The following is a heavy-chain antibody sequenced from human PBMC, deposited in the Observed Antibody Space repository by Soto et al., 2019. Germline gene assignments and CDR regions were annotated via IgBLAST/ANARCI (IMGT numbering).Heavy chain of an antibody. V-gene: IGHV1-69*13. CDR1: GGTFSNYT. D-gene: IGHD2-2*01. J-gene: IGHJ6*02. CDR2: IIPVFGTT. Sequence: WASVKVSCKASGGTFSNYTISWVRQAPGQGLEWMGGIIPVFGTTDYEQKFQGRVTITADGSTSTAYMKLSSLRSADTAVYYCARSSPYIVVRKPTGNQDYYGMDVWGQGTTVTVSS. CDR3: ARSSPYIVVRKPTGNQDYYGMDV.